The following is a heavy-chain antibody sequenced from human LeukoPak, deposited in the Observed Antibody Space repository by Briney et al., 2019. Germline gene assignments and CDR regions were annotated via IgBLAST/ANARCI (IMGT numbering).Heavy chain of an antibody. CDR2: IYYSGST. D-gene: IGHD2-2*01. CDR3: ARGDSRCSSTSCYSPTLSYYYYMDV. V-gene: IGHV4-59*01. Sequence: SETLSLTCTVSGGSISSYYWSWIRQPPGKGLEWIGYIYYSGSTNYNPSLKSRVTISVDTSKNQFSLKLSSVTAADTAVYYCARGDSRCSSTSCYSPTLSYYYYMDVWGKGTTVTVSS. CDR1: GGSISSYY. J-gene: IGHJ6*03.